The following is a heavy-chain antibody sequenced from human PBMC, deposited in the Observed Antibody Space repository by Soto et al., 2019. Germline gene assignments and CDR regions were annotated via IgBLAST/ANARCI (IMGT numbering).Heavy chain of an antibody. Sequence: PSETLSLTYTVSGGSISSYYWSWIRQPPGKGLEWIGYIYYSGSTNYNPSLKSRVTISVDTSKNQFSLKLSSVTAADTAVYYCARDYPPPSFDFWSGPDPYGMDVWGQGTTVTVSS. CDR3: ARDYPPPSFDFWSGPDPYGMDV. CDR1: GGSISSYY. CDR2: IYYSGST. D-gene: IGHD3-3*01. V-gene: IGHV4-59*01. J-gene: IGHJ6*02.